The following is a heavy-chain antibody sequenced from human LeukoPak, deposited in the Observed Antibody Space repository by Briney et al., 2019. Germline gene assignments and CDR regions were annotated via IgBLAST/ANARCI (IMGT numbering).Heavy chain of an antibody. CDR2: INPSGGST. J-gene: IGHJ4*02. CDR3: ARDSMVYDFWSGYYTWYFAY. V-gene: IGHV1-46*01. D-gene: IGHD3-3*01. CDR1: GYTFTSYD. Sequence: ASVKVSCKASGYTFTSYDINWVRQATGQGLEWMGIINPSGGSTSYAQKFQGRVTMTRDTSTSTVYMELSSLRSEDTAVYYCARDSMVYDFWSGYYTWYFAYWGQGTLVTVSS.